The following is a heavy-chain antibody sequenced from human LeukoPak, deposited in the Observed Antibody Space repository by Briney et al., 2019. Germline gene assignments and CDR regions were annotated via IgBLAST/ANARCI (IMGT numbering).Heavy chain of an antibody. Sequence: GGSLRLSCAASGFTFSSYWMSWVRQAPGKGLEWVANIKQDGSEKYYVDSVKGRFTISRDNAKNSLYLQMNSLRAEDTAVYYCARDSEVPAAIGGWLGEYHFDYWGQGTLVTVSS. V-gene: IGHV3-7*01. D-gene: IGHD2-2*01. CDR3: ARDSEVPAAIGGWLGEYHFDY. CDR2: IKQDGSEK. CDR1: GFTFSSYW. J-gene: IGHJ4*02.